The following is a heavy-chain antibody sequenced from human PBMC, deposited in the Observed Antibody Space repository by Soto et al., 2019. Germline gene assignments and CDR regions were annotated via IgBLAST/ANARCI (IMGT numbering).Heavy chain of an antibody. Sequence: GGSLRLSCAASGFNFNTNGMTWVRQAPGKGLEWVSSITETSHNIIYADSVRGRFTVSRDNSKNTLYHQMNSLRAEDTAIYYCVKDNNWDDPGWGQGTVVTVSS. CDR3: VKDNNWDDPG. CDR2: ITETSHNI. CDR1: GFNFNTNG. D-gene: IGHD1-1*01. J-gene: IGHJ4*02. V-gene: IGHV3-23*01.